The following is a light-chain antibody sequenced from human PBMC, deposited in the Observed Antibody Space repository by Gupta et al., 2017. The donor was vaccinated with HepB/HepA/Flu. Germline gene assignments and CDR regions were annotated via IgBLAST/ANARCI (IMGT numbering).Light chain of an antibody. J-gene: IGKJ3*01. CDR2: GAS. Sequence: IVLTQSPGTLSLSPGERATLSCRASQSVNNNYLAWYQQKPGQAPRLLIYGASSRATGIPDRFSGSGSGTDFTFTISRLEPEDFAVFYCQQYGASPLTFGPGTKVDMK. CDR3: QQYGASPLT. V-gene: IGKV3-20*01. CDR1: QSVNNNY.